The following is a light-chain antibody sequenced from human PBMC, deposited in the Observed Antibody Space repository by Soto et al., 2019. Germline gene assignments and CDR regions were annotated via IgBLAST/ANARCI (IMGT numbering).Light chain of an antibody. J-gene: IGKJ5*01. V-gene: IGKV4-1*01. Sequence: DIVMTPYPDSLALSLGDRSTIHCNSSQSVLYSAKNKNFLTWYQQKPGQPPKLLIYWASTRESGVPDRFTGSGSGTDFTLTINSLQAEDVAVYYCQQHYITPITFGQGTRLEIK. CDR3: QQHYITPIT. CDR1: QSVLYSAKNKNF. CDR2: WAS.